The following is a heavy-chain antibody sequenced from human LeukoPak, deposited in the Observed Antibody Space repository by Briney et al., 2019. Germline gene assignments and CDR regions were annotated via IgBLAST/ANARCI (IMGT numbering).Heavy chain of an antibody. CDR3: ASSVVAKVYYYYGMDV. CDR1: GGTFSSYA. J-gene: IGHJ6*02. D-gene: IGHD2-15*01. Sequence: SVTVSCKASGGTFSSYAISWVRQAPGQGLEWMGGIIPIFGTANYAQKFQGRVTITADESTSTAYMELSSLRSEDTAVYYCASSVVAKVYYYYGMDVWGQGTTVTVSS. CDR2: IIPIFGTA. V-gene: IGHV1-69*01.